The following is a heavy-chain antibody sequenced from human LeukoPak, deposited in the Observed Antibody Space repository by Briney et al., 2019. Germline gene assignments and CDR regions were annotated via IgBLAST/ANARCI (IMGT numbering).Heavy chain of an antibody. CDR3: ARSPYCSGGSCSPGWFDP. CDR2: IYYSGST. V-gene: IGHV4-59*08. CDR1: GGSISSYY. Sequence: SETLSLTCTVSGGSISSYYWSWIRQPPGKGLEWIGYIYYSGSTNYNPSLKSRVTMSVDTSKNQFSLKLSSVTAADTAVYYCARSPYCSGGSCSPGWFDPWGQGTLVTVSS. J-gene: IGHJ5*02. D-gene: IGHD2-15*01.